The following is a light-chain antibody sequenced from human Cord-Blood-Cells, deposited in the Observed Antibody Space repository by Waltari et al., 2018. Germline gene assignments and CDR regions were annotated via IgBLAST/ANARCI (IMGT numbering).Light chain of an antibody. CDR1: QSVLYSSNNKNY. Sequence: ATINCKSSQSVLYSSNNKNYLAWYQQKPGQPPKLLIYWASTRESGVPDRFSGSGSGTDFTLTISSLQAEDVAVYYCQQYYSTPFFGPGTKVDIK. V-gene: IGKV4-1*01. J-gene: IGKJ3*01. CDR2: WAS. CDR3: QQYYSTPF.